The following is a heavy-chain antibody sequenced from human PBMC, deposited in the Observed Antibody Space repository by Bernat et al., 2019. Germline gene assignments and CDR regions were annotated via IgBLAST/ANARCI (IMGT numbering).Heavy chain of an antibody. CDR3: AGVGVTAGAGIFDY. V-gene: IGHV3-7*03. J-gene: IGHJ4*02. Sequence: EVQLVESGGGLVQPGGSLRLSCAASGFTFSAYWMNWVRQAPGTGLEWVANIKDDGSEKSYVDSVKGRFTISRDNAKNSLYLQMSSLRAEDTAVYYCAGVGVTAGAGIFDYWGQGALLTVSS. CDR2: IKDDGSEK. CDR1: GFTFSAYW. D-gene: IGHD2-21*02.